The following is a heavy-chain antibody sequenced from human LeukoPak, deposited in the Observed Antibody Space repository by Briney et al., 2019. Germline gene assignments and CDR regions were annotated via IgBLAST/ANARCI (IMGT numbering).Heavy chain of an antibody. Sequence: GRSLRLSCAASGFTFSTYGMHWVRQAPDKGLEWVAIIRYDGSNKYYADSVKGRFTISRDNSKNTLYLHTNSLRAEDTAVYYCARDGEMTVSLNYWGQGTLVTVSS. D-gene: IGHD2-21*02. J-gene: IGHJ4*02. CDR3: ARDGEMTVSLNY. V-gene: IGHV3-33*01. CDR1: GFTFSTYG. CDR2: IRYDGSNK.